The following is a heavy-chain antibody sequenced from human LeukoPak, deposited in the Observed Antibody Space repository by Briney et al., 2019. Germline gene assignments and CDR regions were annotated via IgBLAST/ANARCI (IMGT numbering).Heavy chain of an antibody. CDR1: GFIFSSYW. V-gene: IGHV3-15*01. D-gene: IGHD6-13*01. CDR2: IKSKTDGGTT. J-gene: IGHJ4*02. CDR3: TTDSSSWYYFDN. Sequence: GGSLRLSCAASGFIFSSYWMSWVRQAPGKGLEWVGRIKSKTDGGTTDYAAPVKGRFTISRDDSKNTLYLQMNSLKTEDTAVYYCTTDSSSWYYFDNWGQGTLVTVSS.